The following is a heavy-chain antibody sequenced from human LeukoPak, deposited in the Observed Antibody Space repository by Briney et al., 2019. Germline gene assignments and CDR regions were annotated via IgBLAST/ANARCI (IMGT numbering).Heavy chain of an antibody. CDR3: ARDHGGYCSGGSCYLAEYLQH. J-gene: IGHJ1*01. Sequence: GGSLRLSCAASGFTFSSYWMSWVRQAPGKGLEWVANIKQDGSEKYYVDSVKGRFTISRDNAKNSLYLQMNSLRAEDTAVYYCARDHGGYCSGGSCYLAEYLQHWGQGTLVTVSS. D-gene: IGHD2-15*01. V-gene: IGHV3-7*03. CDR1: GFTFSSYW. CDR2: IKQDGSEK.